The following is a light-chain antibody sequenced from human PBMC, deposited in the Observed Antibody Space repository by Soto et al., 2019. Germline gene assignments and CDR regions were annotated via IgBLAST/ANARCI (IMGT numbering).Light chain of an antibody. CDR1: SSDVGGYNY. CDR2: EVS. J-gene: IGLJ1*01. V-gene: IGLV2-14*01. Sequence: QPVRTQPASVSGSPGQPSTISGTGTSSDVGGYNYVSWYQQDPGKAPKLMIYEVSNRPSGVSNRFSGSKSGNTASLTISGLQAEDEADYYCSSYTSSGTPYVFGTGTKVTV. CDR3: SSYTSSGTPYV.